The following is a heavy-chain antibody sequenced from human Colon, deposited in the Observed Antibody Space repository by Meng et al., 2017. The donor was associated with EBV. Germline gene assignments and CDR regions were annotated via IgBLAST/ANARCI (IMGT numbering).Heavy chain of an antibody. CDR2: VNHSGST. Sequence: QVQLQQGCVRRLGPWETLSLTCGVYGGAFSGYYWSWFRRRPGKGLEWIGEVNHSGSTHYSPSIKSRLTISVDTSKNQFSLKLCSVTAADTAVYYWARGDGSGSGNWFDPWGQGTLVTVSS. CDR3: ARGDGSGSGNWFDP. D-gene: IGHD3-10*01. V-gene: IGHV4-34*01. J-gene: IGHJ5*02. CDR1: GGAFSGYY.